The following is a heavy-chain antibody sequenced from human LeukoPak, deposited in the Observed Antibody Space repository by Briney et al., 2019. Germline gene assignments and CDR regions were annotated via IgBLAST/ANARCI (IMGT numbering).Heavy chain of an antibody. CDR3: ARGPYSSGWSMWYYYYYMDV. V-gene: IGHV1-8*01. J-gene: IGHJ6*03. Sequence: ASVTVSCKASGYTFTSYDINWVRQATGQGLEWMGWMNPNRGNTGYAQKFQGRVTMTRNTAISTAYMELSSLRSEDTAVYYCARGPYSSGWSMWYYYYYMDVWGKGTTVTISS. CDR1: GYTFTSYD. CDR2: MNPNRGNT. D-gene: IGHD6-19*01.